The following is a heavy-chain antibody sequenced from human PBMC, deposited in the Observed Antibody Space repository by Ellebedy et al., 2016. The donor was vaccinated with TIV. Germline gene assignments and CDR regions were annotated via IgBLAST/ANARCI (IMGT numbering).Heavy chain of an antibody. Sequence: ASVKVSCKASGGILRSNAISWVRQAPGQGLEWMGGIMAIFGTANYAQQFQGRVTITADESTTTVYMDLSGLRSDDTAVYYCARDMVQGMVAKYVWFDYWGQGTLVTVSS. J-gene: IGHJ4*02. CDR2: IMAIFGTA. D-gene: IGHD3-10*01. CDR3: ARDMVQGMVAKYVWFDY. V-gene: IGHV1-69*13. CDR1: GGILRSNA.